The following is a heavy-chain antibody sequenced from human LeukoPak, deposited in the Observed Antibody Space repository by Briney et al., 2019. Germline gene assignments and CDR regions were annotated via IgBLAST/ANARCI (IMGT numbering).Heavy chain of an antibody. J-gene: IGHJ4*02. CDR1: GFTFSSYA. Sequence: PGGSLRLSCAASGFTFSSYAMSWVRQAPGKGLEWVSSISSSSSYIYYADSVKGRFTISRDNAKNSLYLQMNSLRAEDTAVYYCARDTTLVVPAATLDYWGQGTLVTVSS. CDR2: ISSSSSYI. CDR3: ARDTTLVVPAATLDY. D-gene: IGHD2-2*01. V-gene: IGHV3-21*01.